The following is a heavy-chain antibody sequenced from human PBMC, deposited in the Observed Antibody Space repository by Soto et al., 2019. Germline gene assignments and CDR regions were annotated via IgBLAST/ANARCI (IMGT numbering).Heavy chain of an antibody. CDR3: SRAIPPPYYDLWSVRPNRPKIYFDY. CDR1: GFSLSTSGMC. Sequence: SCPTLVNPTQTLTLTCTFSGFSLSTSGMCVSWIRQPPGKALEWLALIDWYDDKYYITSLKTRLTISKDTSKNQVVLPMTNMDPVDTATYHCSRAIPPPYYDLWSVRPNRPKIYFDYWGQGTMVTFYS. V-gene: IGHV2-70*01. D-gene: IGHD3-3*01. J-gene: IGHJ4*02. CDR2: IDWYDDK.